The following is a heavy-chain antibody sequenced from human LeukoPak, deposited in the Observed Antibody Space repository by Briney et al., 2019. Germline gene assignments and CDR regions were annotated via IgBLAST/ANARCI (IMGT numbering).Heavy chain of an antibody. CDR3: AKAGVWLPAV. J-gene: IGHJ4*02. Sequence: PSETLSHTCAVSGGSVSSDNWWSWVRQPPGKGLEWIGEIHHSGNTNYSPSLKSRVTISLDKSRNQFSLKLNSVTAADTAVYYCAKAGVWLPAVWGQGTLVTVSS. CDR2: IHHSGNT. CDR1: GGSVSSDNW. D-gene: IGHD3-9*01. V-gene: IGHV4-4*02.